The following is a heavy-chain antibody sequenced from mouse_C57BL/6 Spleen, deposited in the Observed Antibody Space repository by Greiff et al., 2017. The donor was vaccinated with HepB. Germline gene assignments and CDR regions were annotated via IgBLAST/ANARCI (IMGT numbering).Heavy chain of an antibody. CDR1: GFNIKDDY. Sequence: VQLQQSGAELVRPGASVKLSCTASGFNIKDDYMHWVKQRPEQGLEWIGWIDPENGDTEYASKFQGKATITADTSSNTAYLQLSSLTSEDTAVYYCTTDYGNYEGYFDVWGTGTTVTVSS. CDR3: TTDYGNYEGYFDV. D-gene: IGHD2-1*01. J-gene: IGHJ1*03. V-gene: IGHV14-4*01. CDR2: IDPENGDT.